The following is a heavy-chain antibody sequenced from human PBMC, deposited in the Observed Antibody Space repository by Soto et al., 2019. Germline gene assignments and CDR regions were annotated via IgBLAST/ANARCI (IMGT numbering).Heavy chain of an antibody. CDR2: ISYDGSNK. CDR3: VRERRERAGFDAFDI. J-gene: IGHJ3*02. D-gene: IGHD1-26*01. Sequence: QVQLVESGGGVVQPGRSLRLSCAASGFTFSSYAMHWVRQAPGKGLEWVAVISYDGSNKYYADSVKGRFTISRDNSKNTLYLQMNSLRAEDTAVYYCVRERRERAGFDAFDIWGQGTMVTVSS. V-gene: IGHV3-30-3*01. CDR1: GFTFSSYA.